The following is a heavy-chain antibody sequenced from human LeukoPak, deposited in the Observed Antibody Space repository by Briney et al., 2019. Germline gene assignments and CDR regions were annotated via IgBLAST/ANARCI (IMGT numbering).Heavy chain of an antibody. CDR2: IAYDGSRA. V-gene: IGHV3-33*01. Sequence: GFLRLSCAGSGSTFGGYGMHWFRQTPGKGLEWVAVIAYDGSRAFYADSVKGRFTISRDNSKNTMSVQMDDLRAEDTAVCYCTRYNNDHFDYWGQGTLVTVSS. CDR3: TRYNNDHFDY. D-gene: IGHD1-14*01. CDR1: GSTFGGYG. J-gene: IGHJ4*02.